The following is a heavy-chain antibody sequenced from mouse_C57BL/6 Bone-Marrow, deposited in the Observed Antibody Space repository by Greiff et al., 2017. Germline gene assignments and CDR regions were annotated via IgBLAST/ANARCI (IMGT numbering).Heavy chain of an antibody. Sequence: QVQLQQPGAELVKPGASVTLSCKASGYTFTSYWMHWVKQRPGQGLEWIGMIHPNSGSTNYNEKFKSKATLTVDKSSSTAYMQLSSLTSEDSAVYCCAGLGRAWFAYWGQGTLLTVSA. V-gene: IGHV1-64*01. J-gene: IGHJ3*01. CDR3: AGLGRAWFAY. CDR1: GYTFTSYW. D-gene: IGHD3-3*01. CDR2: IHPNSGST.